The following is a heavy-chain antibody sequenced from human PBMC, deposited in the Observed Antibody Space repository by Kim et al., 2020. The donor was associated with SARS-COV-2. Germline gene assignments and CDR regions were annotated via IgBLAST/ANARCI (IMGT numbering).Heavy chain of an antibody. J-gene: IGHJ6*02. CDR3: ARGHCSSTSCPTGGLHYYYYGMDV. Sequence: SVKVSCKASGGTFSSYAISWVRQAPGQGLEWMGGIIPIFGTANYAQKFQGRVTITADESTSTAYMELSSLRSEDTAVYYCARGHCSSTSCPTGGLHYYYYGMDVWGQGTTVTVSS. D-gene: IGHD2-2*01. CDR2: IIPIFGTA. CDR1: GGTFSSYA. V-gene: IGHV1-69*13.